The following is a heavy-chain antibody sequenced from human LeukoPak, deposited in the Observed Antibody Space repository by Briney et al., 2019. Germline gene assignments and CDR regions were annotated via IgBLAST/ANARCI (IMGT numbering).Heavy chain of an antibody. CDR2: INPHSGDT. D-gene: IGHD3-10*01. J-gene: IGHJ4*02. Sequence: ASVKVSCKVSGYTLTELSMHWVRQAPGQGLEWMGWINPHSGDTIYAQKFQGRVTMTRDTSISTAYMELGRLRSDDTAVYYCARGRSVNYYGQDNWGQGTLVTVSS. CDR1: GYTLTELS. V-gene: IGHV1-2*02. CDR3: ARGRSVNYYGQDN.